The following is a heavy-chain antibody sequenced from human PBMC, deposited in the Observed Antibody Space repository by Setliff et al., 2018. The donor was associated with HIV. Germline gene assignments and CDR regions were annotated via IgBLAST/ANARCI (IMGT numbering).Heavy chain of an antibody. CDR1: GNSIGSGYY. V-gene: IGHV4-30-4*01. D-gene: IGHD1-26*01. J-gene: IGHJ4*02. CDR2: VYDSGST. CDR3: ANYIIGAGGRGN. Sequence: PSETLSLTCAVSGNSIGSGYYWSWIRQSPGKGLEWIGYVYDSGSTNYNPSLWSRVAISVDTSKNEFSLKLNSMTAADTAVYYCANYIIGAGGRGNWGQGILVTVSS.